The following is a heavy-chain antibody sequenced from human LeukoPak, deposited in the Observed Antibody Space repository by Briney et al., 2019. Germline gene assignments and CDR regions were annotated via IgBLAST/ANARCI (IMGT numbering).Heavy chain of an antibody. D-gene: IGHD5-12*01. CDR2: ISSSGSTI. V-gene: IGHV3-11*01. Sequence: PGGSLRLSCAASGFTFSDYYMSWIRQAPGKGLERVSYISSSGSTIYYADSVKGRFTISRDNAKNSLYLQMNSLRAEDTAVYYCARELPPLPRGYADYWGQGTLVTVSS. CDR1: GFTFSDYY. J-gene: IGHJ4*02. CDR3: ARELPPLPRGYADY.